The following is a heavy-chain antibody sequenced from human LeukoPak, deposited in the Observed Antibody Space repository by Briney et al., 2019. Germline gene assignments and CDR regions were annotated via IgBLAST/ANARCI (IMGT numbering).Heavy chain of an antibody. CDR1: GFTFSSYA. Sequence: GSLRLSCAASGFTFSSYAMSWVRQAPGKGLEWVSAISGSGGSTYYADSVKGRFTISRDNSKNTLYLQMNSLRAEDTAVYYCAKGLYCSGGSCYSGYWFNPWGQGTLVTVSS. CDR2: ISGSGGST. V-gene: IGHV3-23*01. J-gene: IGHJ5*02. D-gene: IGHD2-15*01. CDR3: AKGLYCSGGSCYSGYWFNP.